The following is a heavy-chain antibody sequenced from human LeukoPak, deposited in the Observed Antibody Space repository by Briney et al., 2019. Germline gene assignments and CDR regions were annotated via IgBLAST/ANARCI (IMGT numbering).Heavy chain of an antibody. CDR3: TRLYDGSGTYYNGDY. CDR1: GFTFSGSA. J-gene: IGHJ4*02. V-gene: IGHV3-73*01. CDR2: IRSNYAT. Sequence: GGSLRLSCAGSGFTFSGSAIHWVRQASGKGLEWVGRIRSNYATTYSASMTGRFTISRDDSQNTAYLQINSLKTEDTAVYYCTRLYDGSGTYYNGDYWGQGTLVTVSS. D-gene: IGHD3-10*01.